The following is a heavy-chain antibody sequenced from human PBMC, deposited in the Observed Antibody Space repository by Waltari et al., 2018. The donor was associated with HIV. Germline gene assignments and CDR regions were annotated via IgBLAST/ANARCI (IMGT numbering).Heavy chain of an antibody. J-gene: IGHJ4*02. CDR2: IYHSGGA. V-gene: IGHV4-38-2*02. CDR3: ASTFSLPGFIY. Sequence: QVQLQESGPGLVKPSETLSLTCTVSGYSISSGYYWGWIRRPPWKGLEWTGSIYHSGGAYYNPYLKRRVTISVDSSKNQFSLKLSSVTAADTAVYYCASTFSLPGFIYWGQGTLVTVSS. CDR1: GYSISSGYY. D-gene: IGHD2-2*01.